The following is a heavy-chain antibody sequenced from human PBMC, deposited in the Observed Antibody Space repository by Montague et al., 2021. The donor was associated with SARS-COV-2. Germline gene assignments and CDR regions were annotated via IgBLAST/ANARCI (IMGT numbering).Heavy chain of an antibody. Sequence: TLSLTCTVSGGSISSGGYYWSWIRQHPGKGLEWIGYTYYSGSTYYXPSLKSRVTISVDTSKNQFSLKLSSVTAADTAVYYCARAPATIFGVVKQIDYWGQGTLVTVSS. CDR2: TYYSGST. D-gene: IGHD3-3*01. CDR3: ARAPATIFGVVKQIDY. J-gene: IGHJ4*02. V-gene: IGHV4-31*03. CDR1: GGSISSGGYY.